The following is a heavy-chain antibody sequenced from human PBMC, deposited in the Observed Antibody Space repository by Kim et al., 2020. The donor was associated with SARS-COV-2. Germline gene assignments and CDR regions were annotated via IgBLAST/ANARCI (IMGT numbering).Heavy chain of an antibody. CDR3: ACSNLIAARGFDP. D-gene: IGHD6-6*01. Sequence: SETLSLTCTVSGGSISSYYWSWIRQPPGKGLEWIGYIYYSGSTNYNPSLKSRVTISVDTSKNQFSLKLSSVTAADTAVYYCACSNLIAARGFDPWGQGTLVTVSS. CDR1: GGSISSYY. J-gene: IGHJ5*02. CDR2: IYYSGST. V-gene: IGHV4-59*13.